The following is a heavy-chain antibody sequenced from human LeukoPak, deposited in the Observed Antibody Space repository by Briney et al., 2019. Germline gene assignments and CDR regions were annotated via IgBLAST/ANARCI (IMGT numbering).Heavy chain of an antibody. CDR3: TMRGGGIKNWYAFDY. V-gene: IGHV3-23*01. Sequence: GGSVRLSCAASGCSLSHYAMSGVRQAAGKGLEGVSVLSGSGDSTYYGDSVKGRFAISRDNSKNTLYLQMNSLRAEDAAVYYCTMRGGGIKNWYAFDYWGQGTLVTVSS. CDR1: GCSLSHYA. J-gene: IGHJ4*02. CDR2: LSGSGDST. D-gene: IGHD3-16*01.